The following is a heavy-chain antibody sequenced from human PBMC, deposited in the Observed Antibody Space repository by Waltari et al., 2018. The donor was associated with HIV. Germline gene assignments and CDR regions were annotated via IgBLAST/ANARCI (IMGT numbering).Heavy chain of an antibody. Sequence: QVQLSGSGGVVLQPWWSLSPPSPASRFTFRPFAFHWVRQAPGKGLEWVGLIFCEGRNKVYAGSGKGRFTVSRDNSKNTLYLQMNSLRAEDTAVYYCARDGHFYDSRPLDYWGQGTLVTVSS. D-gene: IGHD3-22*01. CDR1: RFTFRPFA. V-gene: IGHV3-30*04. CDR3: ARDGHFYDSRPLDY. J-gene: IGHJ4*02. CDR2: IFCEGRNK.